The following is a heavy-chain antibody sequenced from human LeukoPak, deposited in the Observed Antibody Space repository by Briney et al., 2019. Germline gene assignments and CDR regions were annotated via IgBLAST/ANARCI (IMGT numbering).Heavy chain of an antibody. V-gene: IGHV1-2*02. CDR3: ATDPPGFLTGSQGAFDY. CDR1: GYTFTGYY. Sequence: ASVKVSCKASGYTFTGYYMHWVRQAPGQGLEWMGWINPNSGGTNYAQKFQGRVTMTEDTSTDTAYMELSSLRSEDTAVYYCATDPPGFLTGSQGAFDYWGQGTLVTVSS. J-gene: IGHJ4*02. CDR2: INPNSGGT. D-gene: IGHD3-9*01.